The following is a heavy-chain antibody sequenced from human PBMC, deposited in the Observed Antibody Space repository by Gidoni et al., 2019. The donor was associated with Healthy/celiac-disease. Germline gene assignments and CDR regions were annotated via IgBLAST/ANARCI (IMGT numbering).Heavy chain of an antibody. V-gene: IGHV3-30-3*01. D-gene: IGHD1-26*01. Sequence: QVQPVESGGGVVQPGRSLRLPCAASGFTFRSHAMHWVRQAPGKGLEWVAVISYDGSNKYYADSVKGRFTISRDNSKNTLYLQMNSLRAEDTAVYYCARDTGASYGTLGAFDIWGQGTMVTVSS. CDR3: ARDTGASYGTLGAFDI. J-gene: IGHJ3*02. CDR1: GFTFRSHA. CDR2: ISYDGSNK.